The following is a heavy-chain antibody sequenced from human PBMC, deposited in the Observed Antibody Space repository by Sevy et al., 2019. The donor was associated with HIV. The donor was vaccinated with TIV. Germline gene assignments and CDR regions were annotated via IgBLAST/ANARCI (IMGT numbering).Heavy chain of an antibody. Sequence: SETLSLTCTVSGGYISRYDWSWIRQPPGKGLEWIGYISYTGSTNYNPSLKSRVTISVDTSQNQFSLRLSSVTAADTAVYYCTNYRGDYYDSSGYGIRFFDIWGRGTLVTVSS. CDR3: TNYRGDYYDSSGYGIRFFDI. J-gene: IGHJ2*01. CDR2: ISYTGST. CDR1: GGYISRYD. V-gene: IGHV4-59*12. D-gene: IGHD3-22*01.